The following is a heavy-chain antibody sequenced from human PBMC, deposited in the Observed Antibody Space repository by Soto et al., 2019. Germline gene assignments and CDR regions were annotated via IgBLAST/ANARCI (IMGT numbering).Heavy chain of an antibody. CDR3: ARGKDPVCGGGSSPQFAY. D-gene: IGHD2-15*01. J-gene: IGHJ4*02. Sequence: SLETLSLTCAVHGGSFSGYYWSWIRQPPGKGLEWIGEINHSGSTNYNPSLKSRVTISVDTSKNQFSLKLSSVTAADTAVYYCARGKDPVCGGGSSPQFAYRAQGPLLSVSS. CDR1: GGSFSGYY. CDR2: INHSGST. V-gene: IGHV4-34*01.